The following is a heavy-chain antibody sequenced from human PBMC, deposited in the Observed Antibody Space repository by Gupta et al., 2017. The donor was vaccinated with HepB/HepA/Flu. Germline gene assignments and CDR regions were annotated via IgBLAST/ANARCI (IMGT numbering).Heavy chain of an antibody. V-gene: IGHV1-69*01. CDR2: IIPIFGEA. D-gene: IGHD1-14*01. Sequence: QVQLVQSGAEVKKPGSSVKVSCKASGGTFSSYAISWVRQAPGQGLEGMGGIIPIFGEAKYEKKGQGRVTITADESTSTAERELRRVRSEETAVYYCARAAGRRTTGTHFDYGGQGTLVTVSS. CDR3: ARAAGRRTTGTHFDY. CDR1: GGTFSSYA. J-gene: IGHJ4*02.